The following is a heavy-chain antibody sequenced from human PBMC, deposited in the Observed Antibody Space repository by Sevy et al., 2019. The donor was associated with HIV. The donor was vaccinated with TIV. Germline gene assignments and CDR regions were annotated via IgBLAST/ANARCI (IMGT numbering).Heavy chain of an antibody. J-gene: IGHJ4*02. CDR1: GFTFSRNG. CDR2: ISYDGDSK. CDR3: ARAAYYCSTTSCYIDY. D-gene: IGHD2-2*02. V-gene: IGHV3-30*03. Sequence: GGSLRLSCAASGFTFSRNGMHWVRQVPGKGLEWVALISYDGDSKNYADSVKGRFTISRDNAKNSLYLQMNSLRVEDTAVYYCARAAYYCSTTSCYIDYWGQGTLVTVSS.